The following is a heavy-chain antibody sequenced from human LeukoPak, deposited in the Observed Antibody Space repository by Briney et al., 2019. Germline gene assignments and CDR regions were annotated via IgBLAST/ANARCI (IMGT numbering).Heavy chain of an antibody. J-gene: IGHJ6*03. CDR1: GGSISTSNYY. D-gene: IGHD2-15*01. CDR2: IFYSGST. V-gene: IGHV4-39*07. CDR3: ARLGYCSGGSCYYYYYMDV. Sequence: SETLSLTCTVSGGSISTSNYYWGWVRQPPGKGLEWIGNIFYSGSTYYSPSLKSRVTISLDTSRNQFSLKLNSVTAADTAAYYCARLGYCSGGSCYYYYYMDVWGKGTTVTVSS.